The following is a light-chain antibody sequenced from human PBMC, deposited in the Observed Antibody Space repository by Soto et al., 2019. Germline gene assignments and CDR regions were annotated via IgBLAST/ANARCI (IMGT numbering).Light chain of an antibody. J-gene: IGKJ5*01. V-gene: IGKV3-15*01. CDR3: QQYNNLPT. CDR1: QSVSSN. Sequence: ETVMTQSPATLSVSPGERATLSCRASQSVSSNLAWYQHKPGQAPRLLIYGASTRANGIPARFSGSGSGTEFTLTISSLQSEDFAVYYCQQYNNLPTFGQGTRLEIK. CDR2: GAS.